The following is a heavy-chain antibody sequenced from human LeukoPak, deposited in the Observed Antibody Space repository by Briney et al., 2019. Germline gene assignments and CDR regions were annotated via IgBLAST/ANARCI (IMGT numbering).Heavy chain of an antibody. D-gene: IGHD6-19*01. J-gene: IGHJ4*02. CDR3: AKDTSPYSSGWPYFDY. CDR2: IYSGGST. Sequence: GGSLRLSCAASGFTVSSNYMSWVRQAPGKGLEWVSVIYSGGSTYYADSVKGRFTISRDNSKNTLYLQMNSLRAEDTAVYYCAKDTSPYSSGWPYFDYWGQGTLVTVSS. CDR1: GFTVSSNY. V-gene: IGHV3-66*01.